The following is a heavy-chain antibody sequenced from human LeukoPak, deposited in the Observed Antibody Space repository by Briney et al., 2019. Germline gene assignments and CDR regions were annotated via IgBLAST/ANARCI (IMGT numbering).Heavy chain of an antibody. CDR3: ARDQYGLGYGSLFDY. CDR2: ISSSGITI. J-gene: IGHJ4*02. V-gene: IGHV3-48*03. D-gene: IGHD3-10*01. CDR1: GFTFSGSA. Sequence: GGSLKLSCAASGFTFSGSAMHSVRQASGKGLEWVSYISSSGITIYYADSVDGRFTISRDNAKKSLYLEMNSLRAEDTAVYYCARDQYGLGYGSLFDYWGQGTLVTVSS.